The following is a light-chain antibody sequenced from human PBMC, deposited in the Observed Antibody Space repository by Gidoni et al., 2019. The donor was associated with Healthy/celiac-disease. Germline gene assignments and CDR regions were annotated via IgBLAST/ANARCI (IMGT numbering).Light chain of an antibody. CDR1: SGSIASNY. CDR3: QSYDSSNWV. Sequence: NFMLTQPPSVSESPAKTVTISCTRSSGSIASNYVQWYQQRPGSAPTTVIYEDNQRPSGVPDRFSGSIDSSSNSASLTISGLKTEDEADYCCQSYDSSNWVFGGGTKLTVL. J-gene: IGLJ3*02. V-gene: IGLV6-57*04. CDR2: EDN.